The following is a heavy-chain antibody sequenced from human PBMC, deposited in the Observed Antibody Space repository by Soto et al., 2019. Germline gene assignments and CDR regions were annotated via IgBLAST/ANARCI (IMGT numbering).Heavy chain of an antibody. J-gene: IGHJ5*02. CDR1: GGTFSSYA. CDR2: IIPIFGTA. V-gene: IGHV1-69*06. D-gene: IGHD5-12*01. CDR3: ARRGYGGYFGL. Sequence: QVQLVQSGAEVKKPGSSVKVSCNASGGTFSSYAISWVRQAPGQGLEWMGGIIPIFGTANYAQKFQGRVTITADKSPSTAYMELSSVRSEDTTVYYCARRGYGGYFGLWGQGTLVTVSS.